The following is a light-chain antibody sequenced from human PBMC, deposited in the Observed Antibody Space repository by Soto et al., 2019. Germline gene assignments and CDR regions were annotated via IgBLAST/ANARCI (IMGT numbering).Light chain of an antibody. J-gene: IGKJ3*01. V-gene: IGKV3-11*01. Sequence: EILLTQYPATLSLSPGERATLSCRASQDVDSYLAWYQQTPGQAPRLLIYYASNMAPGIPARFSGSGSGTDFAVSHSSLAPEDFAVYNCQQRNTWTFTFGPGTKVDIK. CDR3: QQRNTWTFT. CDR1: QDVDSY. CDR2: YAS.